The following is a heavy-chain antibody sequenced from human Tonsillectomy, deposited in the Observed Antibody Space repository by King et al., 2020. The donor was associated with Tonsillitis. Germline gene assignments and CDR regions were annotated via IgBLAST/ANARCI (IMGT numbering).Heavy chain of an antibody. CDR1: GFTFSRYG. CDR2: TSYDGGNK. D-gene: IGHD3-16*01. CDR3: ARPHAESKYYYYGMDV. V-gene: IGHV3-30*03. J-gene: IGHJ6*02. Sequence: HVQLVESGGGVVQPGRSLRLSCAASGFTFSRYGMHWVRQAPGKGLEWVAVTSYDGGNKYYAGSVQGRFTISRDNSKNTLFLQMNSLRPEDTAVYYCARPHAESKYYYYGMDVGGQGTTVTVS.